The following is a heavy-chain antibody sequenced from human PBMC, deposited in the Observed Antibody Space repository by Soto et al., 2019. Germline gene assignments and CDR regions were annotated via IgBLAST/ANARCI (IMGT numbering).Heavy chain of an antibody. D-gene: IGHD3-22*01. J-gene: IGHJ3*02. CDR3: TPGYSDSYGYHGDDALDI. CDR1: GFTFSNAW. CDR2: IKRKTDCGTT. V-gene: IGHV3-15*01. Sequence: PGGSLRLSCAAPGFTFSNAWMSWVRQAPGKGLEWVGRIKRKTDCGTTDYAAPVKGRFTISTDDSKTMLYLQMNSLKTEDTAVYYCTPGYSDSYGYHGDDALDIWGQGTTVTVSS.